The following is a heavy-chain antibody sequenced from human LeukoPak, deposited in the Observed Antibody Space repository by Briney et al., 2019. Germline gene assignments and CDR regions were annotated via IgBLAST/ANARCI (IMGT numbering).Heavy chain of an antibody. CDR2: INSEGSST. J-gene: IGHJ3*02. CDR3: GRSADGDYALRAFDI. D-gene: IGHD4-17*01. Sequence: PGGSLRLSCAASGFTFSSYNMNWVRQAPGKGLEWVSRINSEGSSTSYADSVKGRFTISRDNAKNTLYLQMNSLSAEDTAVYYCGRSADGDYALRAFDIWGQGTRVTVSS. CDR1: GFTFSSYN. V-gene: IGHV3-74*01.